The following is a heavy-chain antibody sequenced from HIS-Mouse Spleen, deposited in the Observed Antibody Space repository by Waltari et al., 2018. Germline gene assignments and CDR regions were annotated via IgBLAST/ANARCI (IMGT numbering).Heavy chain of an antibody. D-gene: IGHD6-19*01. V-gene: IGHV2-70*15. CDR2: IDWDDDK. CDR3: ARIAEGYSSGWYAFDY. CDR1: GFSLSTSGMC. J-gene: IGHJ4*02. Sequence: QVTLRESGPAPVKPTQTLTLTCTFSGFSLSTSGMCVSWIRQPPGKALEWLARIDWDDDKYYSTSLKTRLTISKDTSKNQVVLTMTNMDPVDTATYYCARIAEGYSSGWYAFDYWGQGTLVTVSS.